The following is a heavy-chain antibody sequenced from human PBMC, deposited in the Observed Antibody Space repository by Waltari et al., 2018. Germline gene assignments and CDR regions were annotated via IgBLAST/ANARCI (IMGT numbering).Heavy chain of an antibody. Sequence: QVQLVQSGAEVKKPGASVTVYCRVSGYSLTESALHWVRRAPGKGLEWLGGFDPEYGEAVYAQEFQGRVTMTEDTSKDTAYMELSSLTYEDTAVYYCTRDRVGYCSGGTCYSRWFDPWGQGTLVTVSS. V-gene: IGHV1-24*01. J-gene: IGHJ5*02. CDR2: FDPEYGEA. D-gene: IGHD2-15*01. CDR3: TRDRVGYCSGGTCYSRWFDP. CDR1: GYSLTESA.